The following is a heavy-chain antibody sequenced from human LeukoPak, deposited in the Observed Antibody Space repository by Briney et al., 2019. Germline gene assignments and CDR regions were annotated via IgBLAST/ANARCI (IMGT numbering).Heavy chain of an antibody. CDR1: GYTFTGYY. CDR2: INPNSGGT. Sequence: ASVKVSCKASGYTFTGYYMHWVRQAPGQGLEWMGWINPNSGGTNYAQKFQGRVTMARDTSISTAYMELSRLRSDDTAVYYCARDSARIVVVPAANGGVDHWGQGTLVTVSS. J-gene: IGHJ5*02. D-gene: IGHD2-2*01. CDR3: ARDSARIVVVPAANGGVDH. V-gene: IGHV1-2*02.